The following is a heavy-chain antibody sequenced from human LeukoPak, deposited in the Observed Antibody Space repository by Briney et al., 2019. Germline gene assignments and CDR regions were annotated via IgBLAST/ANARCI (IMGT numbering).Heavy chain of an antibody. CDR1: GGSISSSSYY. Sequence: SETLSLTCTVSGGSISSSSYYWGWIRQPPGKGLEWIGRIYYSGSTYYNPSLKSRVTISVDTSKNQFSLKLSSVTAADTAVYYCARYCSGGSCYLDYWGQGTLVTVSS. J-gene: IGHJ4*02. V-gene: IGHV4-39*01. D-gene: IGHD2-15*01. CDR2: IYYSGST. CDR3: ARYCSGGSCYLDY.